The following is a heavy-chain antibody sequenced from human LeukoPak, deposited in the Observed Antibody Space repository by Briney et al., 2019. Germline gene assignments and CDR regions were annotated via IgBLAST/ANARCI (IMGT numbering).Heavy chain of an antibody. CDR2: IYYSGST. J-gene: IGHJ5*02. CDR3: AREVKGWFDP. CDR1: GGSISSSSYY. V-gene: IGHV4-39*07. Sequence: PSQTLSLTCTVSGGSISSSSYYWGWIRQPPGKGLEWIGSIYYSGSTYYNPSLKSRVTISVDTSKNQFSLKLSSVTAADTAVYYCAREVKGWFDPWGQGTLVTVSS.